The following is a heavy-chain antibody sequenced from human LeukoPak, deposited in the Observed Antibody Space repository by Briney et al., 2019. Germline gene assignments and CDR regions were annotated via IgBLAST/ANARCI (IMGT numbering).Heavy chain of an antibody. D-gene: IGHD3-22*01. CDR1: GFTLRTYG. CDR2: IQYDGSNK. Sequence: GGSLRLSCAGSGFTLRTYGMHWVRQAPGKGLEWVAYIQYDGSNKQYADSVKGRFSISRDNAKNSLYLQINSLGPEDTAVYFCARDPYSGNYGSYYYYYMDVWGKGTTVTVSS. CDR3: ARDPYSGNYGSYYYYYMDV. J-gene: IGHJ6*03. V-gene: IGHV3-30*02.